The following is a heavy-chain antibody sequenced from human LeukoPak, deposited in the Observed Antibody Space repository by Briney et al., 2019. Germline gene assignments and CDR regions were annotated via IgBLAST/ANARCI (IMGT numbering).Heavy chain of an antibody. V-gene: IGHV3-20*04. D-gene: IGHD6-19*01. Sequence: GGSLRLSCAASGFTVGSNYMSWVRQAPGKGLEWVSGINWNGGSTTYADSVRGRFTISRDNAKNSLYLQMSSLRAEDTALYYCVRETPIAVAGTIYFYFYMDVWGKGTTVTVSS. CDR2: INWNGGST. CDR1: GFTVGSNY. CDR3: VRETPIAVAGTIYFYFYMDV. J-gene: IGHJ6*03.